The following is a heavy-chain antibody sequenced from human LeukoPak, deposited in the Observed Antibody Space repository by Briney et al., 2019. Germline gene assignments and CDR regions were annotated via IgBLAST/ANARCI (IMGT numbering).Heavy chain of an antibody. V-gene: IGHV4-30-4*01. CDR1: GGSISSGDYY. J-gene: IGHJ4*02. D-gene: IGHD2-15*01. Sequence: PSETLSLTCTVSGGSISSGDYYWSWIRRPPGKGLEWIGYIYYSGSTYYNPSLKSRVTISVDTSKNQFSLKLSSVTAADTAVYYCARVTYCSGGSCYGDFDYWGQGTLVTVSS. CDR3: ARVTYCSGGSCYGDFDY. CDR2: IYYSGST.